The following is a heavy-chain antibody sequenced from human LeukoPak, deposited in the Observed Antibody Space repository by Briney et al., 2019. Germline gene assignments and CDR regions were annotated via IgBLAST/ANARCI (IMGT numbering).Heavy chain of an antibody. CDR3: ARLQPGIAAAGLDY. Sequence: SETLSLTCTVSGGSISSGGYYWSWIRQHPGKGLEWIGYIYYSGSTYYNPSLKSRVTISVDTSKNQFSLKLSSVTAADTAVYYCARLQPGIAAAGLDYWGQGTLVTVSS. J-gene: IGHJ4*02. CDR2: IYYSGST. D-gene: IGHD6-13*01. CDR1: GGSISSGGYY. V-gene: IGHV4-31*03.